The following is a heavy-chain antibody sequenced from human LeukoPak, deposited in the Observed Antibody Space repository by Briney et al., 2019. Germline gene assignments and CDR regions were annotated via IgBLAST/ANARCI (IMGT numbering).Heavy chain of an antibody. Sequence: GGSLRLSCAASGFTFSSYSMNWVRQAPGKGLEWVSSISSSSSYIYYADSVKGRFTTSRDNAKNSLYLQMNSLRAEDTAVYYCASPGIAAAVRNWFDPWGQGTLVTVSS. CDR2: ISSSSSYI. V-gene: IGHV3-21*01. CDR3: ASPGIAAAVRNWFDP. J-gene: IGHJ5*02. D-gene: IGHD6-13*01. CDR1: GFTFSSYS.